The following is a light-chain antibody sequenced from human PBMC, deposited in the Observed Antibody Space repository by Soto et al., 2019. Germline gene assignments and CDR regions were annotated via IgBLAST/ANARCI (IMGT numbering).Light chain of an antibody. CDR3: QQYNNWPRT. CDR1: QSVSNN. CDR2: GAS. J-gene: IGKJ1*01. Sequence: EIVMTQSPATLSVSPGERATLSCRASQSVSNNLAWYQQKPGQDPRLLIYGASTRATGIPARFSGSGSGTEITLTISSLLSEDFAVYYCQQYNNWPRTFGQGTKVEIK. V-gene: IGKV3-15*01.